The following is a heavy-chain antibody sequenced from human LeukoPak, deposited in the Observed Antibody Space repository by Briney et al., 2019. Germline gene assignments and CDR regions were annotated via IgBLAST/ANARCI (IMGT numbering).Heavy chain of an antibody. CDR1: GGSISSYY. CDR3: ARDYYDSSGYYARAFDI. D-gene: IGHD3-22*01. V-gene: IGHV4-59*01. Sequence: SETLSLTCTVSGGSISSYYWSWIRQPPGKGLEWIGYIYYSGSTNYNPSLKSRVTISVDTSKNQSSLKLSSVTAADTAVYYCARDYYDSSGYYARAFDIWGQGTMVTVSS. CDR2: IYYSGST. J-gene: IGHJ3*02.